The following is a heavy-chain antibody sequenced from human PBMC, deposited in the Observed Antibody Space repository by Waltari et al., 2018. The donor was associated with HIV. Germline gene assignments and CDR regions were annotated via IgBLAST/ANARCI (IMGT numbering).Heavy chain of an antibody. J-gene: IGHJ4*02. CDR1: GFTFSSYW. CDR3: ARSLYYDFWSAYPPDY. Sequence: EVKLVESGGRLVQPRGSLRLSCVASGFTFSSYWMHWVRQAPGKGLVWISRVSSDGNSTVYADSVKGRFTISRDNAKNTLFLQMNSLRVEDTAGYFCARSLYYDFWSAYPPDYWGQGTRVTVSS. D-gene: IGHD3-3*01. CDR2: VSSDGNST. V-gene: IGHV3-74*03.